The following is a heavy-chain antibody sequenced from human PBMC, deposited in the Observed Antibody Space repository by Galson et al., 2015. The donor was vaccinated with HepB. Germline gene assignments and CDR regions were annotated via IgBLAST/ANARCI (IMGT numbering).Heavy chain of an antibody. D-gene: IGHD6-19*01. V-gene: IGHV3-30*04. CDR1: GFTFSSYA. CDR3: ARDPGYSSGWYPTYRGDDAFDI. CDR2: ISYDGSNK. J-gene: IGHJ3*02. Sequence: SLRLSCAASGFTFSSYAMHWVRQAPGKGLEWVAVISYDGSNKYYADSVKGRFTISRDNSKNTLYLQMNSLRAEDTAVYYCARDPGYSSGWYPTYRGDDAFDIWGQGTMVTVSS.